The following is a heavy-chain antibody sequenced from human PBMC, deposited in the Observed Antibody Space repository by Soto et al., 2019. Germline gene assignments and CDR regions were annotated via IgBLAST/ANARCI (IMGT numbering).Heavy chain of an antibody. CDR3: ARSLVPAAIGGLNWFDP. CDR2: IKQDGSEK. Sequence: PGGSLRLSCAASGFTFSSYWMSWVRQAPGKGLEWVANIKQDGSEKYYVDSVKGRFTISRDNAKNSLYLQMNSLRAEDTAVYYCARSLVPAAIGGLNWFDPWGQGT. D-gene: IGHD2-2*01. V-gene: IGHV3-7*01. CDR1: GFTFSSYW. J-gene: IGHJ5*02.